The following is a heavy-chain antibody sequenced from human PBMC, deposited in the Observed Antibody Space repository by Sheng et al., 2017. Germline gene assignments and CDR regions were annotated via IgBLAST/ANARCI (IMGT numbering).Heavy chain of an antibody. CDR1: GGSISSSSYY. D-gene: IGHD1-20*01. J-gene: IGHJ3*02. Sequence: QLQLQESGPGLVKPSETLSLTCTVSGGSISSSSYYWGWIRQPPGKGLEWIGSIYYSGSTYYNPSLKSRVTISVDTSKNQFSLKLSSVTAADTAVYYCASIITHAFDIWGQGTNGHRLF. CDR2: IYYSGST. CDR3: ASIITHAFDI. V-gene: IGHV4-39*07.